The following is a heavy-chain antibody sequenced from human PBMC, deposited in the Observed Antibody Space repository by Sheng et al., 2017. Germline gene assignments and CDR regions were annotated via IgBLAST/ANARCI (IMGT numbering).Heavy chain of an antibody. J-gene: IGHJ4*02. CDR2: IIPIFGTA. CDR3: ARDPMRCSSTSCYISRPDY. D-gene: IGHD2-2*02. V-gene: IGHV1-69*01. Sequence: QVQLVQSGAEVKKPGSSVKVSCKASGGTFSSYAISWVRQAPGQGLEWMGGIIPIFGTANYAQKFQGRVTITADESTSTAYMELSSLRSEDTAVYYCARDPMRCSSTSCYISRPDYWGQGTLVTVSS. CDR1: GGTFSSYA.